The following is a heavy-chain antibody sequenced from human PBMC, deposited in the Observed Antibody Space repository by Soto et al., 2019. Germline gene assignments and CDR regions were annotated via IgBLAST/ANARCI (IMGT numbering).Heavy chain of an antibody. Sequence: GGSLRLSCAASGFTFDDYTMHWVRQAPGKGLEWVSLISWDGGSTYYADSVKGRFTISRDNSKNSLYPQMNSLRTEDTALYYCAKEKNPYSSSYYFDYWGQGTLVTVSS. J-gene: IGHJ4*02. CDR2: ISWDGGST. CDR1: GFTFDDYT. V-gene: IGHV3-43*01. CDR3: AKEKNPYSSSYYFDY. D-gene: IGHD6-6*01.